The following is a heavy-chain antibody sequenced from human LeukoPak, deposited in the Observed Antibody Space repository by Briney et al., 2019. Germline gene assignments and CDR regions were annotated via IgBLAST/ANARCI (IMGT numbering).Heavy chain of an antibody. V-gene: IGHV3-30*03. CDR2: ISYDGSNK. CDR1: GFTFSSYG. Sequence: PGGSLRLSCAASGFTFSSYGMHWVRQAPGKGLEWVAVISYDGSNKYYADSVKGRFTISRDNSKNTLYLQMNSLRSEDTAVYYCAGGRTDIVVVPATLRNYYFDYWGQGTLVTVSS. D-gene: IGHD2-2*01. J-gene: IGHJ4*02. CDR3: AGGRTDIVVVPATLRNYYFDY.